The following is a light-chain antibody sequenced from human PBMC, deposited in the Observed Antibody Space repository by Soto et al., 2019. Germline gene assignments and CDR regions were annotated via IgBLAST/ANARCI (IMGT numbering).Light chain of an antibody. V-gene: IGKV3-20*01. Sequence: EIVLTHSPGTLSLSPGERATLSFRASQSVSSSLAWYQQKPGQAPRLLISDASTRATGIPDRFSGSGSGTDFTLTISRLEPEDFALYYCQHYGGSPITFGQGTRLEIK. CDR3: QHYGGSPIT. J-gene: IGKJ5*01. CDR1: QSVSSS. CDR2: DAS.